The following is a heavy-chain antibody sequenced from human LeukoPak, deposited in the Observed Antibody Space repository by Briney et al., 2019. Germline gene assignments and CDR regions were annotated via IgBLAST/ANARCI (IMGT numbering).Heavy chain of an antibody. Sequence: GGSLRLSCAASGFTFSSYAMSWVRQAPGEGLEWVSGISWNSGSIGYADSVKGRFTISRDNAKNSLYLQMNSLRAEDTALYYCAKARAHPYYFDYWGQGTLVTVSS. V-gene: IGHV3-9*01. J-gene: IGHJ4*02. CDR2: ISWNSGSI. CDR1: GFTFSSYA. CDR3: AKARAHPYYFDY.